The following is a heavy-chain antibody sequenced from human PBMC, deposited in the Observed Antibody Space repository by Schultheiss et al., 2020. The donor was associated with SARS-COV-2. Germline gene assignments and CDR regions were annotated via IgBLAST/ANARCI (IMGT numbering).Heavy chain of an antibody. CDR2: ISGSGGST. J-gene: IGHJ6*02. V-gene: IGHV3-23*01. D-gene: IGHD3-10*01. Sequence: GESLKISCEASGFTFSSYSMNWVRQAPGKGLEWVSAISGSGGSTYYADSVKGRFTISRDNAKNTLYLQMNSLRAEDTALYYCAKDIYGSGRDYYGMDVWGQGTTVTVSS. CDR3: AKDIYGSGRDYYGMDV. CDR1: GFTFSSYS.